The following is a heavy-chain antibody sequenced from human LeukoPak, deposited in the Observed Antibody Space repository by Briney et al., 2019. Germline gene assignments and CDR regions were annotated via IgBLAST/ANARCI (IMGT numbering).Heavy chain of an antibody. CDR1: GGSFSGYY. CDR2: INHSGST. D-gene: IGHD3-10*01. CDR3: ARVRALWFGDRDY. J-gene: IGHJ4*02. Sequence: SETLSLTCAVYGGSFSGYYWSWIRQPPGKGLEWIGEINHSGSTNYNPSLKSRVTISVDTSKNQFSLKLSPVTAADTAVYYCARVRALWFGDRDYWGQGTLVTVSS. V-gene: IGHV4-34*01.